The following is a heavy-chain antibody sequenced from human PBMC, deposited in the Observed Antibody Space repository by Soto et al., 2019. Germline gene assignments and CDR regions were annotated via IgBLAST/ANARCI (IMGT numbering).Heavy chain of an antibody. D-gene: IGHD2-15*01. CDR1: GYTFTGYY. CDR3: ARTGYCSGGSCYFAEYFQH. CDR2: INPNSGGT. Sequence: GASVKVSCKASGYTFTGYYMHWVRQAPGQGLEWMGWINPNSGGTNYAQKFQGRVTMTRDTSISTAYMELSRLRSDDTAVYYCARTGYCSGGSCYFAEYFQHWGQGTLVTVSS. V-gene: IGHV1-2*02. J-gene: IGHJ1*01.